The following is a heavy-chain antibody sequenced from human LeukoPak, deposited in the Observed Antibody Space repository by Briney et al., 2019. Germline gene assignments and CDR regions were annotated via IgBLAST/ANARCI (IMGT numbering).Heavy chain of an antibody. V-gene: IGHV4-39*07. CDR1: GGSISSSSYY. CDR3: ARGRQGGAFDI. J-gene: IGHJ3*02. D-gene: IGHD3-16*01. CDR2: INHSGST. Sequence: SETLSLTCIVSGGSISSSSYYWSWIRQPPGKGLEWIGEINHSGSTNYNPSLKSRVTISVDTSKNQFSLKLSSVTAADTAVYYCARGRQGGAFDIWGQGTMVTVSS.